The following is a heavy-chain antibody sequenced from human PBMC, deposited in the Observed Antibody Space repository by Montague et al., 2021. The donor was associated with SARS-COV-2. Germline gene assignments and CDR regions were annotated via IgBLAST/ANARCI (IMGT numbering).Heavy chain of an antibody. Sequence: SETLSLTCSVSGYFIGTGYYWGWIRQPPGKGLEWIGSNYLHGNAYYNPSLNSRVTITLDTSNNHFSLRLTSVTTSDTAVYYCARGRVTRAGFDYWGQGIRVIVSS. CDR3: ARGRVTRAGFDY. D-gene: IGHD2-21*02. J-gene: IGHJ4*02. CDR1: GYFIGTGYY. CDR2: NYLHGNA. V-gene: IGHV4-38-2*02.